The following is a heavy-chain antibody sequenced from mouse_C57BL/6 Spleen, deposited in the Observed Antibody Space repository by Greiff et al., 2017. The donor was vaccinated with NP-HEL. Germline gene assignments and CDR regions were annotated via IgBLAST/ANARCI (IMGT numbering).Heavy chain of an antibody. CDR1: GFTFSDYY. Sequence: EVQLVESEGGLVQPGSSMKLSCTASGFTFSDYYMAWVRQVPEKGLEWVANINSDGSSTYYLDSLKSRFIISTDNATNILYLQMSSLKSEDTATYYCAECGSGYDWYLDVWGTGTTVTVSS. J-gene: IGHJ1*03. CDR3: AECGSGYDWYLDV. V-gene: IGHV5-16*01. CDR2: INSDGSST. D-gene: IGHD1-1*01.